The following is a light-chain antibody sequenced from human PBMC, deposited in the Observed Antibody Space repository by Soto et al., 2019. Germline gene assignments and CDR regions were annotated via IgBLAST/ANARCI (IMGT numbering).Light chain of an antibody. CDR1: QSVRSSY. CDR2: GIS. V-gene: IGKV3-20*01. CDR3: QQYGSSSWT. Sequence: ENVLTRSPGTLSLSPGERATLSCRASQSVRSSYLAWYQQKPGQAPRLLIYGISSRATGIPDRFSGSGSGTDFTLTISSLEPEDSAVYYCQQYGSSSWTFGQGTKVEIK. J-gene: IGKJ1*01.